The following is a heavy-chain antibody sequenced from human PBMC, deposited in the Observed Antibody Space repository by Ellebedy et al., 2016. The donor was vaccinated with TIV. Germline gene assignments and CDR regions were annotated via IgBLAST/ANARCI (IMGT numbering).Heavy chain of an antibody. Sequence: ASVKVSXKASGYTFTGYYMHWVRQAPGQGLEWMGWINPNSGGTNYAQKFQGRVTMTRDTSISTAYMELSRLRSEDTAVYYCATDLKPMVRGFVIRHWGQGTLVTVSS. CDR3: ATDLKPMVRGFVIRH. V-gene: IGHV1-2*02. J-gene: IGHJ1*01. CDR2: INPNSGGT. D-gene: IGHD3-10*01. CDR1: GYTFTGYY.